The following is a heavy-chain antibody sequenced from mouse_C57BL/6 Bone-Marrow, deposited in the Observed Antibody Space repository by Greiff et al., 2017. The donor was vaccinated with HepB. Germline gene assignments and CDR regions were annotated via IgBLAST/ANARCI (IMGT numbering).Heavy chain of an antibody. Sequence: VQLVESGGGLVQPKGSLKLSCAASGFTFNTYAMHWVRQAPGKGLEWVARIRSKSSNYATYYADSVKDRFTISRDDSQSMLYLQMNNLKTEDTAMYYCVRGGGTAQATEYAMDYWGQGTSVTVSS. D-gene: IGHD3-2*02. CDR1: GFTFNTYA. CDR2: IRSKSSNYAT. V-gene: IGHV10-3*01. CDR3: VRGGGTAQATEYAMDY. J-gene: IGHJ4*01.